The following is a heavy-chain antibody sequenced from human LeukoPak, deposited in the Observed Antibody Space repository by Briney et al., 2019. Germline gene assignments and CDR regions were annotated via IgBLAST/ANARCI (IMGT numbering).Heavy chain of an antibody. J-gene: IGHJ1*01. Sequence: ASVKVSCKASGGTFSSYAISWVRQAPGQGLEWMGRIVPMLGIANYAQKFQGRVTITADKSTSTAYMELSSLRSEDTAVYYCASYPSDYGGNPQYFQHWGQGTLVTVSS. CDR2: IVPMLGIA. V-gene: IGHV1-69*04. CDR3: ASYPSDYGGNPQYFQH. D-gene: IGHD4-23*01. CDR1: GGTFSSYA.